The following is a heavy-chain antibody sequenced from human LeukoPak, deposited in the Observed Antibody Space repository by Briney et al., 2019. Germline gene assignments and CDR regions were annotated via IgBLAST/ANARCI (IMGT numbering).Heavy chain of an antibody. D-gene: IGHD6-19*01. CDR1: GFTFSSYS. J-gene: IGHJ4*02. CDR2: ISSSSSYI. Sequence: GGSLRLSWAASGFTFSSYSMNWVSQAQGKGMEWDSSISSSSSYIYYADSVKGRFTISRDNAKNSLYLQMNSLRAEDTAVYYCARDRGDSGWYYFDYWGQGTLVTVSS. CDR3: ARDRGDSGWYYFDY. V-gene: IGHV3-21*01.